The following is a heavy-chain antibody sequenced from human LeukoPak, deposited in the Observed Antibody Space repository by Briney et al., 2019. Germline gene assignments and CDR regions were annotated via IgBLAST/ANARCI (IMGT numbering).Heavy chain of an antibody. CDR2: IYHTGST. V-gene: IGHV4-59*12. D-gene: IGHD5-12*01. CDR3: ARGRFGGYDLDGDYYYYYYGMDV. J-gene: IGHJ6*02. CDR1: GGSIIGYY. Sequence: SETLSLTCTVSGGSIIGYYWTWIRQPPGNGLEWIGYIYHTGSTNYNPSLRSRVSISLDTSKNQFSLKLSSVTAADTAVYYCARGRFGGYDLDGDYYYYYYGMDVWGQGTTVTVSS.